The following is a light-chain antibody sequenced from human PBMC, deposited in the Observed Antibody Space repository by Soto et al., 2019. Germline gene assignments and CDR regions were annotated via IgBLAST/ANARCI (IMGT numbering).Light chain of an antibody. CDR3: SSYAGSNNFV. Sequence: QSALTQPPSASGSPGQSVTISCTGTSSDVGYYNYVSWYQQHPDKAPKLMIYEVTKRPSGVPDRFSGSKSGNTASLTVSGLQAEDEADYYCSSYAGSNNFVFGTGTKVTVL. CDR2: EVT. J-gene: IGLJ1*01. CDR1: SSDVGYYNY. V-gene: IGLV2-8*01.